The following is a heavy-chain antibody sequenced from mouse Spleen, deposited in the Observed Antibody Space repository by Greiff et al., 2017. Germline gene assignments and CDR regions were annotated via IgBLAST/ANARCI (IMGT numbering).Heavy chain of an antibody. CDR3: ARRVYGSSLYYFDY. CDR2: IDPENGNT. D-gene: IGHD1-1*01. Sequence: EVQLQQSGAELVRPGALVKLSCKASGFNIKDYYMHWVKQRPEQGLEWIGWIDPENGNTIYDPKFQGKASITADTSSNTAYLQLSSLTSEDTAVYYCARRVYGSSLYYFDYWGQGTTLTVSS. CDR1: GFNIKDYY. V-gene: IGHV14-1*02. J-gene: IGHJ2*01.